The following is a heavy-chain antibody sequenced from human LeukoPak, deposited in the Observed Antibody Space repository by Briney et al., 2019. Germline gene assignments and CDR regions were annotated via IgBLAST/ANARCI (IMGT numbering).Heavy chain of an antibody. CDR1: GFSFSNSS. CDR3: ARGSTTRYYYYSYMDV. V-gene: IGHV3-21*01. CDR2: ITGSSIYI. D-gene: IGHD1-26*01. Sequence: GGSLRLSCAASGFSFSNSSMNWLRQTPGKGLEWVSSITGSSIYIYYADSVKGRFSISRDNAKNSLYLQMNSLRAEDTAVYYCARGSTTRYYYYSYMDVWGKGTTVTVSS. J-gene: IGHJ6*03.